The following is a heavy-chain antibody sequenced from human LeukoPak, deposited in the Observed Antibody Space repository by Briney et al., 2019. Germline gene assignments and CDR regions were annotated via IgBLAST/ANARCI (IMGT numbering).Heavy chain of an antibody. CDR2: ITDSGGST. J-gene: IGHJ4*02. Sequence: GGSLRLSCAASGFSFSSYAMSWVRQAPGKGLEWVSAITDSGGSTYHADSVKGRFTISRDNSKNTLFLQMNSLRVEDTAVYYCSKGYCSSTSCYALYYFDYWGQGTLVTVSS. D-gene: IGHD2-2*01. CDR1: GFSFSSYA. CDR3: SKGYCSSTSCYALYYFDY. V-gene: IGHV3-23*01.